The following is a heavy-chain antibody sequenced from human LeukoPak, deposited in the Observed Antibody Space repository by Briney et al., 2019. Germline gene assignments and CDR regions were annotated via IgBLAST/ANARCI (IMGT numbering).Heavy chain of an antibody. J-gene: IGHJ4*02. CDR2: SGNAGDT. CDR3: AKKTPGNYPYDY. V-gene: IGHV3-23*01. D-gene: IGHD3-22*01. CDR1: GFTFDVSA. Sequence: GGSLRLSCAASGFTFDVSAMNWVRQAPGKGLEWVSASGNAGDTYYADSAKGRFTISRDNSKKMLFPQMTSLRAEDTAVYYCAKKTPGNYPYDYWGQGTLVTVSP.